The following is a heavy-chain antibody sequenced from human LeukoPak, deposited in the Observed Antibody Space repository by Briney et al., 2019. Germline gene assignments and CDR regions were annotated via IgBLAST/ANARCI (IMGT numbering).Heavy chain of an antibody. D-gene: IGHD6-25*01. CDR1: GASISSYY. CDR3: ARSRSVPYYFDY. Sequence: PSETLSLTCTVSGASISSYYWSWIRQPPGKGLEWIGYIYYSGSTNYNPSLKSRVTISVDTSKNQFSLKLSSVTAADTAVYYCARSRSVPYYFDYWGQGTLVTVSS. J-gene: IGHJ4*02. V-gene: IGHV4-59*01. CDR2: IYYSGST.